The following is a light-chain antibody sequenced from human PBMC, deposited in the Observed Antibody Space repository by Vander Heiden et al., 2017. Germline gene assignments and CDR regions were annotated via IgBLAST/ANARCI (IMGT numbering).Light chain of an antibody. CDR2: TNN. CDR3: AAWDDTLNGVV. CDR1: SSNIGSYT. Sequence: QSVLTQPPSASGTPGQRVTISCSGSSSNIGSYTVNWYQQLPGTRPKLLIYTNNQRPSGVPDRFSGSKSGTAASLAISGLQSEDEADYHCAAWDDTLNGVVFGGGTKLSVL. V-gene: IGLV1-44*01. J-gene: IGLJ2*01.